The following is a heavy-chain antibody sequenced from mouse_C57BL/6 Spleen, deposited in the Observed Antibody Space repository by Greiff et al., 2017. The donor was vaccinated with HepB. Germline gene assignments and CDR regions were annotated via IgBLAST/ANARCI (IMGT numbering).Heavy chain of an antibody. J-gene: IGHJ1*03. CDR2: INPGSGGT. CDR3: ARRYFDV. V-gene: IGHV1-54*01. CDR1: GYAFTNYL. Sequence: QVQLQQPGAELVRPGTSVKVSCKASGYAFTNYLIEWVKQRPGQGLEWIGVINPGSGGTNYNEKFKGKATLTADKSSSTAYMQLSSLTSEDSAVYFCARRYFDVWGTGTTVTVSS.